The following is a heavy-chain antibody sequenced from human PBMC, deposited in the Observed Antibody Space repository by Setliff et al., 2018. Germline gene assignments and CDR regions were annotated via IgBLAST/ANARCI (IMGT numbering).Heavy chain of an antibody. V-gene: IGHV4-39*01. Sequence: KTSETLSLTCKVSGDSMNSGVYYWAWIRQPPGKGLEWIGRIYSGGTTYYNSSLKSRVTISVDTSKSQFSLRLNSVTAANTAVYYCARTGTYRYFDSWGRGTLVTVSS. D-gene: IGHD1-1*01. J-gene: IGHJ4*02. CDR1: GDSMNSGVYY. CDR2: IYSGGTT. CDR3: ARTGTYRYFDS.